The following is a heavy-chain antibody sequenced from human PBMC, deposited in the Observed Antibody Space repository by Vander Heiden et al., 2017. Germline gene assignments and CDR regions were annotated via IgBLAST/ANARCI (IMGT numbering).Heavy chain of an antibody. CDR2: ISYDGSNK. V-gene: IGHV3-30-3*01. J-gene: IGHJ4*02. CDR3: ARERVYYYDSSDFDY. D-gene: IGHD3-22*01. CDR1: GFPFSGNA. Sequence: QVQLVESGGGGVQPGRSLRLSCAAPGFPFSGNAMHWVRQAPGKGLEWVAVISYDGSNKYYADSVKGRFTISRDNSKNTLYLQMNSLRAEDTAVYYCARERVYYYDSSDFDYWGQGTLVTVSS.